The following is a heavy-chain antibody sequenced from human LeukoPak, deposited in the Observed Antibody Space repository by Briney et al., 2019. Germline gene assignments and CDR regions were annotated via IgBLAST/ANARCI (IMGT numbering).Heavy chain of an antibody. CDR3: AKNREYYDSSGYPDAFDI. Sequence: ETLSLTCTVSGGSISSFYWSWVRQAPGKGLEWVSAISGSGGSTYYADSVKGRFTISRDNSKNTLYLQMNSLRAEDTAVYYCAKNREYYDSSGYPDAFDIWGQGTMVTVSS. J-gene: IGHJ3*02. CDR1: GGSISSFY. CDR2: ISGSGGST. D-gene: IGHD3-22*01. V-gene: IGHV3-23*01.